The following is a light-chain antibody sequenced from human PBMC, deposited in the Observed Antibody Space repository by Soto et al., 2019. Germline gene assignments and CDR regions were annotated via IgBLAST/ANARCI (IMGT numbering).Light chain of an antibody. CDR3: QQIYAAPVT. CDR2: AAS. J-gene: IGKJ1*01. CDR1: QSIFRS. V-gene: IGKV1-39*01. Sequence: DIQMTQSPPSLSASVGDRVTITRRASQSIFRSLNWYQQKPGKAPKLLIYAASNLQSGVPSRFSGSESGTDFILTISSLQPEDFATYYCQQIYAAPVTFGQGTKVEIK.